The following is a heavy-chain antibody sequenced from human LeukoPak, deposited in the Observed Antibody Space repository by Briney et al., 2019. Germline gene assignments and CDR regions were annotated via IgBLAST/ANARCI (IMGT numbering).Heavy chain of an antibody. CDR3: ARSIQDIVLMVYGKGHNWFDP. J-gene: IGHJ5*02. V-gene: IGHV1-2*06. CDR2: INPNSGGT. Sequence: ASVKVSCKASGYTFTGYYMHWVRQAPGQGLEWMERINPNSGGTNYAQKFQGRVTMTRDTSISTAYMELSRLRSDDTAVYYCARSIQDIVLMVYGKGHNWFDPWGQGTLVTVSS. CDR1: GYTFTGYY. D-gene: IGHD2-8*01.